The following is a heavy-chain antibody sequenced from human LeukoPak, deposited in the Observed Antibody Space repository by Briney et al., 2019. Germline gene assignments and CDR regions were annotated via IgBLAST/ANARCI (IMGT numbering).Heavy chain of an antibody. CDR2: IYDSGST. V-gene: IGHV4-59*08. J-gene: IGHJ4*02. CDR1: GGSISSYS. Sequence: SEALSLTCTVSGGSISSYSWSWIRQSPGKGLEWIGYIYDSGSTDYNPSLKSRVTMSMDTSANQFSLRLTSVTAADTAIYYCARRYSGSSFTYWGRGTLVTVSS. D-gene: IGHD1-26*01. CDR3: ARRYSGSSFTY.